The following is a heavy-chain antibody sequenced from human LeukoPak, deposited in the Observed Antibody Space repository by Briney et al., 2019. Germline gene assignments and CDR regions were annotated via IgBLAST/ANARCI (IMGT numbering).Heavy chain of an antibody. CDR2: IYYSGST. CDR1: GGSISSYY. D-gene: IGHD2-15*01. V-gene: IGHV4-59*01. CDR3: ARVHCSGGSCYGQVFDY. J-gene: IGHJ4*02. Sequence: SETLSLTRTVSGGSISSYYWSWIRQPPGKGLEWIGYIYYSGSTNYNPSLKSRVTISVDTSKNQFSLKLSSVTAADTAVYYCARVHCSGGSCYGQVFDYWGQGTLVTVSS.